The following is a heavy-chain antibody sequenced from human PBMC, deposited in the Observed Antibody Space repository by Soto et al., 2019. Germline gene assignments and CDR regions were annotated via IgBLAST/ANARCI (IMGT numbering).Heavy chain of an antibody. CDR1: GGSVSSGSYY. Sequence: PSETLSLTCTVSGGSVSSGSYYWSWIRQPPGKGLEWIGYIYYSGSTNYNPSLKSRVTISVDTSKNQFSLKLSSVTAADTAVYYCARTPRGELLGVWFDPWVQGTLVTVSS. CDR2: IYYSGST. V-gene: IGHV4-61*01. CDR3: ARTPRGELLGVWFDP. D-gene: IGHD1-26*01. J-gene: IGHJ5*02.